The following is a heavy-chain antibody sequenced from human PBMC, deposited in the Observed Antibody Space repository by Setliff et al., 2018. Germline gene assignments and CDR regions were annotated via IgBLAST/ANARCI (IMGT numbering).Heavy chain of an antibody. J-gene: IGHJ3*01. CDR3: AKASVWVVDANCGSFDV. CDR1: GGSFRNSG. CDR2: IVPIYGPA. Sequence: SVKVSCKASGGSFRNSGSGWGRQAPGQGLEWIGGIVPIYGPAKYAQKFQGRVEITTDESTNTAYMELSSLTSDDTATYYCAKASVWVVDANCGSFDVWGQGTVVTVSS. D-gene: IGHD2-15*01. V-gene: IGHV1-69*05.